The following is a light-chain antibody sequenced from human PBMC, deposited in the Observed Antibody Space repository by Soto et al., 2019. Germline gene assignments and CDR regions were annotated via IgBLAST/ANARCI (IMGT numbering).Light chain of an antibody. CDR3: LQHNAFPFT. V-gene: IGKV1-17*01. CDR2: TAS. Sequence: DIQMTQSPSSLSASVGDRVTITCRASQCIRNDLGWYQHKPGKAPKRLIYTASTLESGVPSRFSGSGSGTEFTLTISSLQPEDFATYYCLQHNAFPFTFGPGTK. J-gene: IGKJ3*01. CDR1: QCIRND.